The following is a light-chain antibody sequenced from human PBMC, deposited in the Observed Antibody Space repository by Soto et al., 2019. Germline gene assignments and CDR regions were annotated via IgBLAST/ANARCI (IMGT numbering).Light chain of an antibody. CDR2: KAS. Sequence: DIQMTQSPSTLSASVGDTVTITFRASQSISGWLAWYQQKPGKAPKLLIYKASGLESGVPSRFSGSGYGTEFTLTISSLQPDDFATYYCQQYNSYWTFGQGTKVEIK. V-gene: IGKV1-5*03. CDR3: QQYNSYWT. J-gene: IGKJ1*01. CDR1: QSISGW.